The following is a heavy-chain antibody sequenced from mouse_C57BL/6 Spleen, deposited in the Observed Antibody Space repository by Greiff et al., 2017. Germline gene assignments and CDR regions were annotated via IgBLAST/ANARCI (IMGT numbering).Heavy chain of an antibody. J-gene: IGHJ3*01. Sequence: VQRVESGPGLVAPSQSLSITCTVSGFSLTSYGVDWVRQSPGKGLEWLGVIWGVGSTNYNSALKSRLSISKDNSKSQVFLKMNSLQTDDTAMYYCASRGNYDGSSFAYWGQGTLVTVSA. V-gene: IGHV2-6*01. CDR3: ASRGNYDGSSFAY. CDR2: IWGVGST. CDR1: GFSLTSYG. D-gene: IGHD1-1*01.